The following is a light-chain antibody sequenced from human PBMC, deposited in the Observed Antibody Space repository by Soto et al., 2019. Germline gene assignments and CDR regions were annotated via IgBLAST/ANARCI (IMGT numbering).Light chain of an antibody. CDR2: GAS. CDR3: QQYGSSPPYT. Sequence: EIVLTQSAGTLSLSPGERATLSCRASQSVSSSYLAWYQQKPGQAPRLLMYGASSRATGIPDRFSGSGSGTDFTLTISRLEPEAFAVYYCQQYGSSPPYTFGQGTKLEIK. J-gene: IGKJ2*01. CDR1: QSVSSSY. V-gene: IGKV3-20*01.